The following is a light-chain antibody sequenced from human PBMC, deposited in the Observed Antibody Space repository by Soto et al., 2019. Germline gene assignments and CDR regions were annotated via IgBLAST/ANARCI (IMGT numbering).Light chain of an antibody. Sequence: TVLTQSPGTLSLSPGERATLSCRASQSLSSSQLAWYQQKPGQAPRLLIHDASSRATGISDRFTGSGSGTDFTLTITTLEPEDFAVYYCQQYGSSPRTFGLGTKVDIK. CDR1: QSLSSSQ. CDR2: DAS. V-gene: IGKV3-20*01. J-gene: IGKJ1*01. CDR3: QQYGSSPRT.